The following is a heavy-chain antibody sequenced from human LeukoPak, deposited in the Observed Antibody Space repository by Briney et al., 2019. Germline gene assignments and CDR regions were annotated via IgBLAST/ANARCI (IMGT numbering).Heavy chain of an antibody. V-gene: IGHV5-51*01. J-gene: IGHJ6*02. CDR2: IYPGDSNT. CDR3: ARQPHNRYGMDV. CDR1: GYSFTNYW. D-gene: IGHD5-24*01. Sequence: PGESLKISCKGSGYSFTNYWIGWVRQMSGKGLEGMGIIYPGDSNTRYSPSFQGQVTISADKSISTAYLQWSSLKASDTAIYYCARQPHNRYGMDVWGQGTTVTVSS.